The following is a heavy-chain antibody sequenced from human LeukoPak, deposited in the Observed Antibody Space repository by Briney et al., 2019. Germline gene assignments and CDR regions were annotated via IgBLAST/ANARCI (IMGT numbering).Heavy chain of an antibody. CDR1: GFIFGRYN. Sequence: QSGGSLRLSCTTSGFIFGRYNMSWVRQAPGKGLEWISFIGSKTYGETTEYAASVRGRFTLSRDNSKVIAYLQMNSLRTEDTAVYFCTRPLIVGSLPDYWGRGTLVTVSS. D-gene: IGHD1-26*01. J-gene: IGHJ4*02. CDR2: IGSKTYGETT. V-gene: IGHV3-49*04. CDR3: TRPLIVGSLPDY.